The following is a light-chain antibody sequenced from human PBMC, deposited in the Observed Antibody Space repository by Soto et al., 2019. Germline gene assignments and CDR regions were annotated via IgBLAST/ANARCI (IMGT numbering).Light chain of an antibody. V-gene: IGLV2-23*01. CDR1: SSDVGSYNL. J-gene: IGLJ2*01. CDR2: EGS. CDR3: CSYASSVV. Sequence: QSALTQPASVSGSPGQSITISCTGISSDVGSYNLVSWYQQHPGKAPKLLIYEGSKRPSGVSNRFSGSKSGNTASLTISGLQAEDEAEYYCCSYASSVVFGGGTKLPVL.